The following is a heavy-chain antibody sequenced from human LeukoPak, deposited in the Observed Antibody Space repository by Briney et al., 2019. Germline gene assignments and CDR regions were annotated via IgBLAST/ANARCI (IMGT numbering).Heavy chain of an antibody. CDR2: INHSGST. CDR3: ARGEYYYDSSGYAPTGFDP. D-gene: IGHD3-22*01. V-gene: IGHV4-34*01. J-gene: IGHJ5*02. CDR1: GFTFSSYS. Sequence: GSLRLSCAASGFTFSSYSMNWVRQAPGKGLEWIGEINHSGSTNYNPSLKSRVTISVDTSKNQFSLKLSSVTAADTAVYYCARGEYYYDSSGYAPTGFDPWGQGTLVTVSS.